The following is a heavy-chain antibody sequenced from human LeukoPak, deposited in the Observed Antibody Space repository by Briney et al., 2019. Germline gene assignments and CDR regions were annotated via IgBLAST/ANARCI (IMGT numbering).Heavy chain of an antibody. J-gene: IGHJ4*02. Sequence: TGGSLRLSCAASGFTFSSYGMHWVRQAPGKGLEWVAVISYDGSNKYYADSVKGRFTISRDNSKNTLYLQMNSLRAEDTAVYYCAKVTPLRRYSSSWFDYWGQGTLVTVSS. CDR1: GFTFSSYG. CDR3: AKVTPLRRYSSSWFDY. V-gene: IGHV3-30*18. CDR2: ISYDGSNK. D-gene: IGHD6-13*01.